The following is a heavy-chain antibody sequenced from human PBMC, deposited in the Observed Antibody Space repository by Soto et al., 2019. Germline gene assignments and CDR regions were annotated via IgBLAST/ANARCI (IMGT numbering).Heavy chain of an antibody. V-gene: IGHV3-23*01. CDR1: GFTVTTYA. CDR2: ISSSGDIP. Sequence: EVQLLESGGGLVQPGGSLRLSCAASGFTVTTYAMSWVRQPPGKGLEWVSGISSSGDIPYYADSVKGRFTISRDQSKKTVYLQMHSLRAEDTALYYCAKVNSIVGDGDHDYWGQGTLVSVSS. D-gene: IGHD4-17*01. CDR3: AKVNSIVGDGDHDY. J-gene: IGHJ4*02.